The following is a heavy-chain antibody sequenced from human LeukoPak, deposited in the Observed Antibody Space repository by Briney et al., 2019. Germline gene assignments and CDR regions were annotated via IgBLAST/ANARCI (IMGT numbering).Heavy chain of an antibody. D-gene: IGHD2-15*01. Sequence: PGGSLRLSCAASGFTLSDYYMSWIRQAPGKGLEWVSYISSSSSYTNYADSVKDRFTISRDNAKNSLYLQMNSLRAEDTAVYYRARGYCSGGSCHFDYWGQGTLVTVSS. J-gene: IGHJ4*02. V-gene: IGHV3-11*06. CDR2: ISSSSSYT. CDR3: ARGYCSGGSCHFDY. CDR1: GFTLSDYY.